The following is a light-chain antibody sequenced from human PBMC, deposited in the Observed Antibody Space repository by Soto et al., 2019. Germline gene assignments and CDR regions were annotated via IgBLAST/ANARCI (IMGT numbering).Light chain of an antibody. Sequence: QSALTQPASVSGSPGQWITISCTGTSSDVGGFLYVSWFEQHPGKAPKLMIYAVSNRPSGISNRFSGSKSGNTASLTISGLQAEDEADYYCSSYSSSSTLVVFGGGTKVTVL. J-gene: IGLJ2*01. CDR2: AVS. CDR1: SSDVGGFLY. V-gene: IGLV2-14*01. CDR3: SSYSSSSTLVV.